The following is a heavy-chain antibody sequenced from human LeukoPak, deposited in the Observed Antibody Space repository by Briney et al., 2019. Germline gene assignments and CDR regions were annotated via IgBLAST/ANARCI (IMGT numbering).Heavy chain of an antibody. J-gene: IGHJ3*02. V-gene: IGHV3-7*01. D-gene: IGHD6-19*01. CDR2: IKQDGSEK. CDR1: GFTFSSYW. Sequence: PVGSLRLSCAASGFTFSSYWMSWVRQAPGKGLEWVANIKQDGSEKYYVDSVKGRFTISRDNAKNSLYLQMNSLRAEDTAVYYCARAGSGWFPDAFDIWGQGTMVTVSS. CDR3: ARAGSGWFPDAFDI.